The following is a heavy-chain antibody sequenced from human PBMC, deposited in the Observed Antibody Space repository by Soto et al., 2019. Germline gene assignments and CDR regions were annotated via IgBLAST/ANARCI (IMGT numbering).Heavy chain of an antibody. CDR1: GYTFTSYG. J-gene: IGHJ3*02. CDR2: ISAYNGNT. V-gene: IGHV1-18*01. D-gene: IGHD6-19*01. CDR3: ESDAVAGRAPDAFDI. Sequence: ASVKVSCKPSGYTFTSYGISWVRQAPGQGLEWMGWISAYNGNTNYAQKLQGRVTMTTDTSTSTDYLELRSLRSDDPAVYYCESDAVAGRAPDAFDIWGQGTMVTVSS.